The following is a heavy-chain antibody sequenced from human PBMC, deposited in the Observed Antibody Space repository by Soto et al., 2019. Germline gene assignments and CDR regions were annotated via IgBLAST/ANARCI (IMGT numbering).Heavy chain of an antibody. V-gene: IGHV5-51*01. Sequence: GESLKISCKGSGYSFTSYWIGWVRQMPGKGLEWMGIIYPGDSDTRYSPSFQGQVTSSAEKSISTAYLLWVSLKASDTAMYYCARPKCSGGSCYFDAFDIWGQGTMVTVSS. CDR3: ARPKCSGGSCYFDAFDI. J-gene: IGHJ3*02. CDR1: GYSFTSYW. CDR2: IYPGDSDT. D-gene: IGHD2-15*01.